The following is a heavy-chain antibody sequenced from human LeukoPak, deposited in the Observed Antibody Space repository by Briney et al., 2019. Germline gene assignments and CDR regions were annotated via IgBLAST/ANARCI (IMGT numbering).Heavy chain of an antibody. J-gene: IGHJ6*03. CDR3: ATGSSGSNQSPYYYYYYYMDV. CDR1: GYTLTELS. CDR2: FDPEDGET. D-gene: IGHD3-10*01. Sequence: GASVKVSCKVSGYTLTELSMHWVRQAPGKGLEWMGGFDPEDGETIYAQKFQGGVTMTEDTSTDTAYMELSSLRSEDTAVYYCATGSSGSNQSPYYYYYYYMDVWGKGTTVTVSS. V-gene: IGHV1-24*01.